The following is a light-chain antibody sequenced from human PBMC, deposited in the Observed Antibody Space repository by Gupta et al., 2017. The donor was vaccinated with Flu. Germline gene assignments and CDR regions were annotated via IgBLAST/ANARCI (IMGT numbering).Light chain of an antibody. J-gene: IGLJ3*02. CDR1: SGSIASNY. Sequence: NFMLIQPHSVSESPGKTVIISCTRRSGSIASNYVQWYQQRPGSAPTTVIYEHNQRPSGVPDRFTGSIDRSSNAASLTISGLKTDDEADYYCQSSDPTNRWVFGGGTKLTVL. V-gene: IGLV6-57*03. CDR2: EHN. CDR3: QSSDPTNRWV.